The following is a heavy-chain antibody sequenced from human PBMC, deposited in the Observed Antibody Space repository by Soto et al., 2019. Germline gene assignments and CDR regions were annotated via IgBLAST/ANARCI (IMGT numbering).Heavy chain of an antibody. D-gene: IGHD4-17*01. J-gene: IGHJ3*02. CDR3: APYGDYHAFDI. CDR1: GGSISSGDYY. CDR2: IYYSGST. V-gene: IGHV4-30-4*01. Sequence: PSETLSLTCTVSGGSISSGDYYWSWIRQPPGKGLEWIGYIYYSGSTYYNPSLKSRVTISVDTSKNQFSLKLSSVTAAATAVYYCAPYGDYHAFDIWGQGKMVTVPS.